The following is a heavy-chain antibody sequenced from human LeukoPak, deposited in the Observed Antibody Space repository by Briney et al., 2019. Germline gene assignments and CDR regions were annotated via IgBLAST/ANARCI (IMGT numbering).Heavy chain of an antibody. CDR2: IYYSGST. D-gene: IGHD6-19*01. Sequence: SETLSYTCTVSGGSISSYYWSWIRQPPGKGLEWIGYIYYSGSTNYNPSLKSRFTISVDTSKNQFSLKLSSVTAADTAVYYCAREGALAVAGTGFDHWGQGILVNVSS. J-gene: IGHJ4*02. CDR3: AREGALAVAGTGFDH. V-gene: IGHV4-59*13. CDR1: GGSISSYY.